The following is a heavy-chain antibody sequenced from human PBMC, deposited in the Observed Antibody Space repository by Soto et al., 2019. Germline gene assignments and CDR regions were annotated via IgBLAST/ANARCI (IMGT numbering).Heavy chain of an antibody. Sequence: SETLSLTCTVSVGSISSYYWSWIRQPPGKGLEWIGYIYYSGSTNYNPSLKSRVTISVDTSKNQFSLKLSSVTAADTAVYYCARVITMIRGVQNYYFDYWGQGXLVTVSS. CDR1: VGSISSYY. D-gene: IGHD3-10*01. J-gene: IGHJ4*02. CDR3: ARVITMIRGVQNYYFDY. CDR2: IYYSGST. V-gene: IGHV4-59*01.